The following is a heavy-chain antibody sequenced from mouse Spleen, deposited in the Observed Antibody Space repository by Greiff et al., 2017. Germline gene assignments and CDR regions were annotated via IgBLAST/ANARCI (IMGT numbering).Heavy chain of an antibody. D-gene: IGHD3-3*01. V-gene: IGHV1-5*01. Sequence: VQLQQSGTVLARPGASVKMSCKTSGYTFTSYWMHWVKQRPGQGLEWIGAIYPGNSDTSYNQKFKGKAKLTAVTSASTAYMELSSLTNEDSAVYYCTRGDGDEDYAMDYWGQGTSVTVSS. J-gene: IGHJ4*01. CDR1: GYTFTSYW. CDR3: TRGDGDEDYAMDY. CDR2: IYPGNSDT.